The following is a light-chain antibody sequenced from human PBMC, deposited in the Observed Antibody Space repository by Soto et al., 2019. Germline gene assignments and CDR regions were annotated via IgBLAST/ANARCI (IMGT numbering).Light chain of an antibody. CDR3: QQRTRWPMT. Sequence: IVLTQSPATLSVSPGERVTLSCRASQNLHIFLNWYQQRPGQAPRPLIYDGSKRAAGVPDRISGDGSGTDYTLTISSLEPEDFAVYYCQQRTRWPMTFGQGTRLEI. V-gene: IGKV3-11*01. J-gene: IGKJ5*01. CDR2: DGS. CDR1: QNLHIF.